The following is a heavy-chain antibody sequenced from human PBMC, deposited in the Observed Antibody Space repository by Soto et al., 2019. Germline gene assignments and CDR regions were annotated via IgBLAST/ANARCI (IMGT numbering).Heavy chain of an antibody. Sequence: QVQLVQSGAEVKKPGASVKVSCKASGYTFTSYAMHWVRQAPGQRLEWMGWINAGNGYTKYSQKFQGRVTITRDTSASTAYMEMSSLRSEDTAVYYCARSSCYYYVDYWGQGTLVTVSS. CDR2: INAGNGYT. V-gene: IGHV1-3*01. CDR3: ARSSCYYYVDY. D-gene: IGHD3-22*01. J-gene: IGHJ4*02. CDR1: GYTFTSYA.